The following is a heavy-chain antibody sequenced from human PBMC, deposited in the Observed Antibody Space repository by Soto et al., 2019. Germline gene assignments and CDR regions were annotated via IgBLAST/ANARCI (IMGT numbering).Heavy chain of an antibody. CDR2: IHYTGSS. V-gene: IGHV4-59*02. J-gene: IGHJ6*02. CDR1: GDSVTNHY. CDR3: ARCAYGSFTFGLDV. Sequence: SETLSLTCSFSGDSVTNHYLTWIRQSPEKGLEWIGYIHYTGSSHYNPSLKSRVTISLDKSENQFSLNLGSVTAADTAVYYCARCAYGSFTFGLDVWGQGTTVTVSS. D-gene: IGHD3-10*01.